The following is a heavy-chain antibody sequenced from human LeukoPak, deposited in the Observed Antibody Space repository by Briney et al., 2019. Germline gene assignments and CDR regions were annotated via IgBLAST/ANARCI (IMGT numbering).Heavy chain of an antibody. D-gene: IGHD6-19*01. V-gene: IGHV4-59*01. CDR3: ARDTARAGVPDY. Sequence: PSETLSLTCTVSGGSISSYYWSWIRQPPGKGLEWIGYIYYSGSTNYNPSLKSRVTISVDTSKNQFSLKLSSVTAADTAVYYCARDTARAGVPDYWGQGTLVTVSS. CDR2: IYYSGST. J-gene: IGHJ4*02. CDR1: GGSISSYY.